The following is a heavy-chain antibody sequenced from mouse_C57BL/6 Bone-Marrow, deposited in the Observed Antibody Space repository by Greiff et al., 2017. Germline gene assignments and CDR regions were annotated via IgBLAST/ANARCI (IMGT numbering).Heavy chain of an antibody. J-gene: IGHJ3*01. Sequence: QVQLQQPGAELVRPGTSVKLSCKASGYTFTSYWMHWVKQRPGQGLEWIGVIDPSDSYTNYNQKFKGKATLTVDTSSSTAYMQLSSLTSEDSAVYYCARDAGAYWGQGTLVTVSA. CDR1: GYTFTSYW. CDR2: IDPSDSYT. CDR3: ARDAGAY. V-gene: IGHV1-59*01.